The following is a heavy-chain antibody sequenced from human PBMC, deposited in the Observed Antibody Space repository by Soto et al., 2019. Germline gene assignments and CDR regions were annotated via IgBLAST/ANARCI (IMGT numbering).Heavy chain of an antibody. V-gene: IGHV3-74*01. Sequence: HPGGSLRLSCAASGFTFSSYWMHWVRQAPGKGLVWVSRINSDGSSTSYADSVKGRFTISRDNAKNTLYLQMNSLRAEDTAVYYCARVRSIAVAGTYYYYYMDVWGKGTTVTVSS. CDR1: GFTFSSYW. J-gene: IGHJ6*03. D-gene: IGHD6-19*01. CDR3: ARVRSIAVAGTYYYYYMDV. CDR2: INSDGSST.